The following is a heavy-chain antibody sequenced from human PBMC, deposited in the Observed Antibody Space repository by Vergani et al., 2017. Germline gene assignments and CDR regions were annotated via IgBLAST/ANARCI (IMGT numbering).Heavy chain of an antibody. J-gene: IGHJ4*02. D-gene: IGHD3-22*01. Sequence: QVQLVQSGAEVKKPGASVKVSCKASRYTFTSYGISWVRQAPGQGLEWMGWISAYNGNTNYAQKLQGRVTMTTDTSTSTAYMELRSLRSDDTAVYYCARDLYYYDSSGYYPTIDYFDYWGQGTLVTVSS. CDR3: ARDLYYYDSSGYYPTIDYFDY. V-gene: IGHV1-18*01. CDR1: RYTFTSYG. CDR2: ISAYNGNT.